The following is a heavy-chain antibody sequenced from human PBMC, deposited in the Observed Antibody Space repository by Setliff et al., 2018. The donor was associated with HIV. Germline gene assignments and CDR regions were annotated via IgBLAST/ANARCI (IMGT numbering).Heavy chain of an antibody. CDR1: GFTFSSYG. CDR3: AREPYYDILTGYLDY. V-gene: IGHV3-30*02. J-gene: IGHJ4*02. CDR2: IRYDGSNK. D-gene: IGHD3-9*01. Sequence: GGSLRLSCAASGFTFSSYGMHWVRQAPGKGLEWVAFIRYDGSNKYYADSVKGRFTISRDNAKNSLYLQMNSLRAEDTALYYCAREPYYDILTGYLDYWGQGALVTVSS.